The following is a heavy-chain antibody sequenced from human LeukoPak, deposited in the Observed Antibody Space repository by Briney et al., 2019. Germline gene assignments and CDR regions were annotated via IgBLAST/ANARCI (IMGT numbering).Heavy chain of an antibody. J-gene: IGHJ5*02. V-gene: IGHV4-34*01. CDR1: GGSFSGYY. D-gene: IGHD4-23*01. CDR2: INHSGST. Sequence: PSETLSLTCAVYGGSFSGYYWSWIRQPPGKGLEWIGEINHSGSTNYNPSLKSRVTISVDTSKNQFSLKLSSVTAADTAVYYCARGLGASGNSNSWFDPWGQGTLVTVSS. CDR3: ARGLGASGNSNSWFDP.